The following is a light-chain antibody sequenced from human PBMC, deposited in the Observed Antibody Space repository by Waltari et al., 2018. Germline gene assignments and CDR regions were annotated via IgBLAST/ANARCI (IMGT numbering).Light chain of an antibody. J-gene: IGKJ1*01. Sequence: DLVLTQSPDSLVLSLAESATITCKSSQSVFWSSKNKYCLAWSQQKPRQPPKLLIYWASTRESGVPDRFSGSGSGTDFTLTNSSLQAEDVAVYYCQQYCDTPRTFGQGTKVEIK. CDR2: WAS. V-gene: IGKV4-1*01. CDR1: QSVFWSSKNKYC. CDR3: QQYCDTPRT.